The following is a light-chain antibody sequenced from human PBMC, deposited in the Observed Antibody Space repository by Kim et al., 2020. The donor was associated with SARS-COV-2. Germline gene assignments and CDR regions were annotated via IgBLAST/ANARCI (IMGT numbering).Light chain of an antibody. CDR2: WAS. V-gene: IGKV4-1*01. Sequence: DTVLTQSPDSLAVSLGERATINCKSSQSVLDRSDNKNHLAWYQQKPGQPPELLVYWASARESGVPERFSGSGSGTDFTLTISSLQAEDVAVYFCKHYSSHPKTCDQGTKVDI. J-gene: IGKJ1*01. CDR3: KHYSSHPKT. CDR1: QSVLDRSDNKNH.